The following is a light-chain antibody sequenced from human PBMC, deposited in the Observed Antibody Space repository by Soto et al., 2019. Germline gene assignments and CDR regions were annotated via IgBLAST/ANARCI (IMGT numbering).Light chain of an antibody. Sequence: EIVLTQSPGTLSLSPGKRATLSCRASQSVSSNYLAWYQQKPGQAPRLLIYGASSRATGIPDRFSGSGSGTDFTLTISRLEPEYLAVYYCQQYGSSPQTFGQGTQVEI. V-gene: IGKV3-20*01. CDR1: QSVSSNY. CDR2: GAS. CDR3: QQYGSSPQT. J-gene: IGKJ1*01.